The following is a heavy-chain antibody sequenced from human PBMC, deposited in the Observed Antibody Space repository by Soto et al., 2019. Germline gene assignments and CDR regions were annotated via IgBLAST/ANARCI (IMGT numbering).Heavy chain of an antibody. D-gene: IGHD6-13*01. V-gene: IGHV4-31*03. J-gene: IGHJ5*02. Sequence: QVQLQESGPGLVKPSQTLSLTCTVSGGSISSGGYYWSWIRQHPGKGLEWIGYIYYSGSTYYNPSLKSRVTISVYTSKNQFSLKRSSVTAADTAVYYCTRAAHYSSPFRWFDPWGQGTLVTVSS. CDR1: GGSISSGGYY. CDR2: IYYSGST. CDR3: TRAAHYSSPFRWFDP.